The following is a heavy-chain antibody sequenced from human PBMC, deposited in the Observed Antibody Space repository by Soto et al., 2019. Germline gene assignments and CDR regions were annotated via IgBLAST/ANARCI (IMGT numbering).Heavy chain of an antibody. V-gene: IGHV2-5*01. CDR1: GFSISTTGVG. J-gene: IGHJ3*01. D-gene: IGHD3-10*01. CDR2: IYWNDDK. Sequence: QITLKGSGPTLVKPTETLTLTCTFSGFSISTTGVGVGWIRQPPGKALEWLGIIYWNDDKVYSPFLSTRLTIAKDPSKNHVVLTMTSVDTVDTGTYYCAHMRTYYYTSRRSDEDAFDVWGQGTMVSVSS. CDR3: AHMRTYYYTSRRSDEDAFDV.